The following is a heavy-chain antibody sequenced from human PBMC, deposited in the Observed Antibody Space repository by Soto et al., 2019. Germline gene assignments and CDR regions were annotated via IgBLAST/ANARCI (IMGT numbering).Heavy chain of an antibody. CDR2: VSANNGNT. CDR1: GYTFTSYG. J-gene: IGHJ4*02. Sequence: QVQLVQSGAEVKKPGASVKVSCKASGYTFTSYGISWERQAPGQGLEWMGWVSANNGNTNYAQKLQGRVTMTTDTSTSTACMELRSLRSDDTAVYYCARDYADYFLFTVHYWGQGPLVTVSS. D-gene: IGHD4-17*01. V-gene: IGHV1-18*01. CDR3: ARDYADYFLFTVHY.